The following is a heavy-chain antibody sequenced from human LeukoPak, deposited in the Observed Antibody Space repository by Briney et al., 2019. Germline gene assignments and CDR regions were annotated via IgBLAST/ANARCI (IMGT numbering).Heavy chain of an antibody. Sequence: GGSLRLSCAASGFTFSSYEMNWVRQPPGKGLEWVSYINILGSSIYYADSVKGRFTISRDDARNLLFLQMNGLRAEDTAVYYCARGRSITLLRGVAMSDGFDIWGQGAMVAVSS. V-gene: IGHV3-48*03. CDR2: INILGSSI. J-gene: IGHJ3*02. CDR3: ARGRSITLLRGVAMSDGFDI. D-gene: IGHD3-10*01. CDR1: GFTFSSYE.